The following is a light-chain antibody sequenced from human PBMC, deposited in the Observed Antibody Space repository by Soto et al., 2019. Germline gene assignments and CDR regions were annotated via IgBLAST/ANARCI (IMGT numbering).Light chain of an antibody. J-gene: IGKJ4*01. CDR1: QSISSY. Sequence: DIQVTQSPSSLSSSVGDRVTITCRASQSISSYLNWYQQKPGKAPKLLIYAASSLRSGVPSRFSGSGSGTDFTLTISRLQHEFFATYYCQQGYTPRWTFGGGTKVDI. CDR2: AAS. CDR3: QQGYTPRWT. V-gene: IGKV1-39*01.